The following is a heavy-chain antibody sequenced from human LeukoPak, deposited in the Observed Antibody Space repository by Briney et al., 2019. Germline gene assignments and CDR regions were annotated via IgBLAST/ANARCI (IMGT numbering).Heavy chain of an antibody. D-gene: IGHD2-15*01. J-gene: IGHJ4*02. Sequence: TGGSLRLSCAASGFTFSSYSMNWVRQAPGKGLEWVSSISSSSSYIYYADSVKGRFTISRDNARNSLHLQMNSLRAEDTAVYYCARGSSGYWGQGTLVTVSS. CDR2: ISSSSSYI. CDR3: ARGSSGY. V-gene: IGHV3-21*01. CDR1: GFTFSSYS.